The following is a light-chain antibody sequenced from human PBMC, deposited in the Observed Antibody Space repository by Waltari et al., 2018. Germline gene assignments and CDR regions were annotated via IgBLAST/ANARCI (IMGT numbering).Light chain of an antibody. J-gene: IGLJ3*02. V-gene: IGLV1-40*01. CDR1: SSNIGAGYD. CDR2: ANT. Sequence: QSVLTQPPSVSGAPGQRVTISCTGSSSNIGAGYDVHWYQDLPGTAPKLRIYANTNRPSGVPDRFSGSKSGTSASLAITGLQAEDEADYYCLSYDSSLSGWVFGGGTKLTVL. CDR3: LSYDSSLSGWV.